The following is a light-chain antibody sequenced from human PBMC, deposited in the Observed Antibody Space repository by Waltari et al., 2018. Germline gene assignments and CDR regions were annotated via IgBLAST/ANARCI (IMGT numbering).Light chain of an antibody. V-gene: IGKV1-39*01. CDR1: QSISTS. CDR2: GAS. J-gene: IGKJ3*01. Sequence: DIQLTQSPSSLSASIGDRVIITCRASQSISTSLNWYQQKPGKAPKVLIYGASSLQSGVPSRFSGNGSGTDLTLTISSLQPEDFATYYCQQYNSYSLLTFGPGTKVDIK. CDR3: QQYNSYSLLT.